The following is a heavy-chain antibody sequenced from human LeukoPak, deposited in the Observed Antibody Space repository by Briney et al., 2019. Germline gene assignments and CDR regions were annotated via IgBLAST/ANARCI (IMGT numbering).Heavy chain of an antibody. J-gene: IGHJ3*02. Sequence: PGGSLRLSCAASGFTITAYAMSWVRQSPGKGLEWVSGIGITSEYIHYADSVKGRFTISRDNSKNTVYLEMSSLRAEDAAVYYCAKDPNGDYVGAFDTWGQGTMAIVSS. V-gene: IGHV3-23*01. CDR1: GFTITAYA. CDR2: IGITSEYI. D-gene: IGHD4-17*01. CDR3: AKDPNGDYVGAFDT.